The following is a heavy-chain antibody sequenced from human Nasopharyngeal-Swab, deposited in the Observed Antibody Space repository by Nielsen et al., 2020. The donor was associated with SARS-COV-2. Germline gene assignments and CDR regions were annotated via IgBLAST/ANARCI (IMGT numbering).Heavy chain of an antibody. CDR2: INHSGST. CDR3: ARGRSGIVPAAILGLGPYYYYYYMDV. J-gene: IGHJ6*03. V-gene: IGHV4-34*01. D-gene: IGHD2-2*01. Sequence: SETLSLTCAAYGGSFSAYYWGWIRQPPGKGLEWIAEINHSGSTNYNPSLKSRVTLSVDTSMNQFSLELRSVTAADTAAYYCARGRSGIVPAAILGLGPYYYYYYMDVWGKGTTVTVSS. CDR1: GGSFSAYY.